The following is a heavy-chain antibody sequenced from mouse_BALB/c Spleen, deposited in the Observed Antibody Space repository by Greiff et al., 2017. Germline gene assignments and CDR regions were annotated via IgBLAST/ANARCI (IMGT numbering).Heavy chain of an antibody. D-gene: IGHD2-1*01. CDR3: ARSKGNSFAY. CDR2: INPSNGRT. V-gene: IGHV1S81*02. Sequence: GGDLVKPGASVKLSCKASGYTFTSYWMHWVKQRPGQGLEWIGEINPSNGRTNYNEKFKSKATLTVDKSSSTAYMQLSSLTSEDSAVYYCARSKGNSFAYWGQGTLVTVSA. CDR1: GYTFTSYW. J-gene: IGHJ3*01.